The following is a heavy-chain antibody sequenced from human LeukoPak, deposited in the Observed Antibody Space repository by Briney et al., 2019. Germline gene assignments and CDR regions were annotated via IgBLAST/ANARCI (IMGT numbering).Heavy chain of an antibody. V-gene: IGHV3-7*01. CDR1: GLTFSSYW. CDR3: AREGLIAAPEWN. J-gene: IGHJ4*02. Sequence: PGGSLRLSCAAPGLTFSSYWMSWVRQAPGKGLEWVANIKQDGSEKYYVDSVEGRLTISRDNAKNSLYLQMNSLRAEDTAVYYCAREGLIAAPEWNWGRGTLVTVSS. D-gene: IGHD6-13*01. CDR2: IKQDGSEK.